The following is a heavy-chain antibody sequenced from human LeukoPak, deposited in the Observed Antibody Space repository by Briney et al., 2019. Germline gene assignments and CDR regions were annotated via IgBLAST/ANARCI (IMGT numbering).Heavy chain of an antibody. CDR1: GYAFTGYY. CDR2: INPNSGGT. D-gene: IGHD3-10*01. J-gene: IGHJ3*02. Sequence: GASVKVSCKASGYAFTGYYMHWVRQAPRQGLEWMGWINPNSGGTNYAQKFRGGVTMTRDTSISAAYMELSRLRSDDTAVYYCARDLWFGREEASDAFDIWGQGTMVTVSS. V-gene: IGHV1-2*02. CDR3: ARDLWFGREEASDAFDI.